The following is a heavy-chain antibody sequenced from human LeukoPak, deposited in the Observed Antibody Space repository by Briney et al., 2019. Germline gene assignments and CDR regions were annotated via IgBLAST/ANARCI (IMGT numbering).Heavy chain of an antibody. Sequence: ASVKVSCKASGYTFTSYDINWVRQATGQGLEWMGWMNPNSGNTGYAQKFQGRVTMTRNTSISAAYMELSSLRSEDTAVYYCARGKEYSYGLRPFDYWGQGTLVTVSS. J-gene: IGHJ4*02. CDR2: MNPNSGNT. V-gene: IGHV1-8*01. CDR1: GYTFTSYD. CDR3: ARGKEYSYGLRPFDY. D-gene: IGHD5-18*01.